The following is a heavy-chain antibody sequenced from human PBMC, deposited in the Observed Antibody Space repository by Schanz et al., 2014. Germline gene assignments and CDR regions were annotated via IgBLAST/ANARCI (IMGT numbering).Heavy chain of an antibody. Sequence: EVHLLESGGGLVQPGGSLRLSCAASGFTFSNHALSWVRQAPGKGLEWVSLIYKSGSAFYADSVKGRLTISRDNSKNTVYLEMNRLRTEDTALYYCARDSAGTTFGVLDSWGQGTLVTVSS. V-gene: IGHV3-66*02. CDR3: ARDSAGTTFGVLDS. CDR1: GFTFSNHA. CDR2: IYKSGSA. D-gene: IGHD1-1*01. J-gene: IGHJ4*02.